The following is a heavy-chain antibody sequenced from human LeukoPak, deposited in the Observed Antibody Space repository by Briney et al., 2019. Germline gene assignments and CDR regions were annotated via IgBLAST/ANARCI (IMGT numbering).Heavy chain of an antibody. V-gene: IGHV4-59*01. Sequence: SETLSLTCTVSGGSISSYYWSWIRQPPGKELEWIGYIYYSGSTNYNPSLKSRVTISVDTSKNQFSLKLSSVTAADTTVYYCASLNVDTAMVTYWGQGTLVTVSS. J-gene: IGHJ4*02. CDR3: ASLNVDTAMVTY. CDR2: IYYSGST. CDR1: GGSISSYY. D-gene: IGHD5-18*01.